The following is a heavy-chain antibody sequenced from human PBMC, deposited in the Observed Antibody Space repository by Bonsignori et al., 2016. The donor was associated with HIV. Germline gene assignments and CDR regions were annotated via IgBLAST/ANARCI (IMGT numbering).Heavy chain of an antibody. D-gene: IGHD3-22*01. J-gene: IGHJ4*02. Sequence: RQAPGKGLEWVSYISSSGSTIYYADSVKGRFTISRDNAKNSLYLQMNSLRAEDTAVYYCARVTVTMIVVVPPDYWGQGTLVTVSS. CDR2: ISSSGSTI. V-gene: IGHV3-11*01. CDR3: ARVTVTMIVVVPPDY.